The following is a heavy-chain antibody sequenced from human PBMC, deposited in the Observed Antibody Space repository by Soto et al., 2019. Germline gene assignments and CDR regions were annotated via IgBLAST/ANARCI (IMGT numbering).Heavy chain of an antibody. V-gene: IGHV3-23*01. CDR2: ISGSGGST. Sequence: GGSLRLSCAASGFTFSSYAMSWVRQAPGKGLEWVSAISGSGGSTYYADSVKGRFTISRDNSKNTLYLQMNSLRAEDTAVYYCAKGGRSSSWYRRYYYYGMDVWGQGTTVTVSS. CDR3: AKGGRSSSWYRRYYYYGMDV. CDR1: GFTFSSYA. D-gene: IGHD6-13*01. J-gene: IGHJ6*02.